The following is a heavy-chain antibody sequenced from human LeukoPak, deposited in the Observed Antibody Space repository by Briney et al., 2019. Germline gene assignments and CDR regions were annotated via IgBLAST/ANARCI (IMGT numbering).Heavy chain of an antibody. V-gene: IGHV4-34*01. CDR2: INHSGST. Sequence: PSETLSLTCTVSGGSISSHYWSWIRQPPGKGLEWIGEINHSGSTNYNPSLKSRVTISVDTSKNQFSLKLSSVTAADTAVYYCARGRGSSSWYYFDYWGQGTLVTVSS. CDR3: ARGRGSSSWYYFDY. D-gene: IGHD6-13*01. J-gene: IGHJ4*02. CDR1: GGSISSHY.